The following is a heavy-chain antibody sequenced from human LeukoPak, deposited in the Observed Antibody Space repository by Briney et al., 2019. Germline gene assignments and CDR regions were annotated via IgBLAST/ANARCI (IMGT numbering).Heavy chain of an antibody. CDR1: GFTFSSYA. CDR3: AKDPHSAAAGSLGFDP. CDR2: ISGSGGST. J-gene: IGHJ5*02. Sequence: GGSLRLSCAASGFTFSSYAMSWVRQAPGKGLERVSAISGSGGSTYYADSVKGRFTISRDNSKNTLYLQMNSLRAEDTAVYYCAKDPHSAAAGSLGFDPWGQGTLVTVSS. D-gene: IGHD6-13*01. V-gene: IGHV3-23*01.